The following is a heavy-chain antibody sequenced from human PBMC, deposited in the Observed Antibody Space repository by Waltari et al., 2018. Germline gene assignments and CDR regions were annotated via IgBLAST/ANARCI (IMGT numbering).Heavy chain of an antibody. CDR1: GGTFSSYT. J-gene: IGHJ4*02. Sequence: QVQLVQSGAEVKKPGSSVNVSCKASGGTFSSYTISWVRPAPGQGLEWMGRIIPILGIANYAQKFQGRVTITADESTSTAYMELSSLRSEDTAVYYCVRDWHYYDSSGYHLLGWGQGTLVTVSS. CDR2: IIPILGIA. D-gene: IGHD3-22*01. CDR3: VRDWHYYDSSGYHLLG. V-gene: IGHV1-69*08.